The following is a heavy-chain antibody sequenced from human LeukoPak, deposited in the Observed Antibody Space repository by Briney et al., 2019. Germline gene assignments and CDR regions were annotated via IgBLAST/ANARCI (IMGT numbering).Heavy chain of an antibody. V-gene: IGHV3-13*01. CDR3: ARGGIQVSGIDEFDY. D-gene: IGHD6-19*01. J-gene: IGHJ4*02. CDR1: GFSFIDYD. Sequence: PGGSLRLSCAASGFSFIDYDMHWVRHVVGKGREWGSAIGSRGDTHYSGTVKGRLTISRENADSSLYLQMNSLRAEDTAVYYCARGGIQVSGIDEFDYWGQGTLVTVSS. CDR2: IGSRGDT.